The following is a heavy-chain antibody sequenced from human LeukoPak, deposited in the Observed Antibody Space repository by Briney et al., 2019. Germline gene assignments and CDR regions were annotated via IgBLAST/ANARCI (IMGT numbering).Heavy chain of an antibody. CDR1: GFTFSDYW. Sequence: GGSLRLSCAASGFTFSDYWMSWVRQDPGKGLAWVSAISGSGGSTYYADPVKGRFTISRDNSKNTLYLQMNSLRAEDTAVYYCAKDAYYYDSSGYYPYYYGMDVWGQGTTVTVSS. V-gene: IGHV3-23*01. CDR3: AKDAYYYDSSGYYPYYYGMDV. CDR2: ISGSGGST. J-gene: IGHJ6*02. D-gene: IGHD3-22*01.